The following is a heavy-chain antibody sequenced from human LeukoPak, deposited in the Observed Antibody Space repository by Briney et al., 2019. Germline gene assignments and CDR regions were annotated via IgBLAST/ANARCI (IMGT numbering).Heavy chain of an antibody. CDR1: GGSFSGYY. Sequence: SETLSLTCAVYGGSFSGYYWSWLRQPPGKGLEWIGEINHSGSTNYNPSLESRVTISVDTSKNQFSLKLSSVTAADTAVYYCARGHHTARFDPWGQGTLVTVSS. J-gene: IGHJ5*02. D-gene: IGHD2-21*02. CDR2: INHSGST. V-gene: IGHV4-34*01. CDR3: ARGHHTARFDP.